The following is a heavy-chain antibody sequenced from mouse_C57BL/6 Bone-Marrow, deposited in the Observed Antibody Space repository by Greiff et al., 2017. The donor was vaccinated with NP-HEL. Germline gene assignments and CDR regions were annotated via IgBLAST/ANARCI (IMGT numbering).Heavy chain of an antibody. CDR3: ARHGYGSSYYY. J-gene: IGHJ2*01. CDR2: ISNGGGST. D-gene: IGHD1-1*01. Sequence: EVQVVESGGGLVQPGGSLKLSCAASGFTFSDYYMYWVRQTPEKRLEWVAYISNGGGSTYYPDTVKGRFTISRDNAKNTLYLQMSRLKSEDTAMYYCARHGYGSSYYYWGQGTTLTVSS. CDR1: GFTFSDYY. V-gene: IGHV5-12*01.